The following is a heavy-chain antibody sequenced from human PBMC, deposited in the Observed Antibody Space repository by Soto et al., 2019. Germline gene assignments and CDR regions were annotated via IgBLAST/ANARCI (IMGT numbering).Heavy chain of an antibody. V-gene: IGHV3-30*04. CDR3: ARGQHGHDY. D-gene: IGHD2-8*01. CDR2: ISNDGRNK. J-gene: IGHJ4*02. CDR1: GFTFSAYA. Sequence: QIQLVESGGGVVQPGRSPRLSCAASGFTFSAYAMHWVRQAPGKGLEWVAVISNDGRNKFYADSLKGRFTISRDNSRNTLFLQMDSLRPEDTAVFYCARGQHGHDYWGQGTLVTVSS.